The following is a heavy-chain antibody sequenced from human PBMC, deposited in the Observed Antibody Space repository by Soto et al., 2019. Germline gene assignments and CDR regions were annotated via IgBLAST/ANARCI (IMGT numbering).Heavy chain of an antibody. D-gene: IGHD5-18*01. J-gene: IGHJ6*02. CDR3: ARYIAGVRYYGLDV. CDR2: ISGSGGST. CDR1: GFTFSSDA. V-gene: IGHV3-23*01. Sequence: HPGGSLRLSCAASGFTFSSDAMSWVRQAPGKGLEWVSAISGSGGSTYYADSVKGRFTISRDNSGNTLYLEMYSLRAEDTAVYYCARYIAGVRYYGLDVRGQGTTVTVSS.